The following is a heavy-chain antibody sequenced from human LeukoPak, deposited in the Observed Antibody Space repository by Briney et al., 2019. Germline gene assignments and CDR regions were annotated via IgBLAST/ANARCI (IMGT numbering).Heavy chain of an antibody. D-gene: IGHD2-21*01. Sequence: GGSLRLSCAACGFTFSSYWMRWVRQAPGKGLEGVANIKQEGREKYYVDSVKGRYTISRDNDKNTLYVEMKSQRAEDTAVYYCARENGECVPGYWGQGTLVTVSS. J-gene: IGHJ4*02. CDR2: IKQEGREK. V-gene: IGHV3-7*01. CDR3: ARENGECVPGY. CDR1: GFTFSSYW.